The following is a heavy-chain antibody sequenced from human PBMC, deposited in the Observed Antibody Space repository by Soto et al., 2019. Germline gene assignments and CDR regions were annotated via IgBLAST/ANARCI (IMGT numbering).Heavy chain of an antibody. D-gene: IGHD1-1*01. J-gene: IGHJ4*02. CDR3: ARGDWNEDRENYYFDY. CDR2: ISAYNGNT. CDR1: GYTFTSYG. V-gene: IGHV1-18*01. Sequence: ASVKISCKASGYTFTSYGISWVRQAPGQGLEWMGCISAYNGNTNYAQKLQGRVTMTTDTSTSTAYMELRSLRSDDTAVYYCARGDWNEDRENYYFDYWGQGTLVTVSS.